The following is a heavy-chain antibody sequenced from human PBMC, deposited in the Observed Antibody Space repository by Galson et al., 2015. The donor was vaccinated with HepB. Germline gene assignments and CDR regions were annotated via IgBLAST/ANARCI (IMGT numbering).Heavy chain of an antibody. CDR1: GGTFSNYG. Sequence: SVKVSCKASGGTFSNYGISWVRQAPGQGLEWMGRIIPIVDITSYSQKFQGRVTLTADKSADTGYMELSSLRSEDTAVYYCARDGDWGFDYWGQGTLVTVSS. CDR2: IIPIVDIT. D-gene: IGHD2-21*02. V-gene: IGHV1-69*04. J-gene: IGHJ4*02. CDR3: ARDGDWGFDY.